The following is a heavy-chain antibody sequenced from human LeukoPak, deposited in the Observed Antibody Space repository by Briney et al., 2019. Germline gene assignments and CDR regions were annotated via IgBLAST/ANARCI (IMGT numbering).Heavy chain of an antibody. CDR1: GGSISGNYY. Sequence: PSETLSLTCTVSGGSISGNYYWGWIRQPPGKGLEWIGSIFYTGKSNNNPSLKTRVTVSVDTSKNQFFLKVTSVTVADTAVYFCARLGDVEVNGGTLDYWGRGTLVTVSS. CDR2: IFYTGKS. CDR3: ARLGDVEVNGGTLDY. D-gene: IGHD3-16*01. J-gene: IGHJ4*01. V-gene: IGHV4-39*01.